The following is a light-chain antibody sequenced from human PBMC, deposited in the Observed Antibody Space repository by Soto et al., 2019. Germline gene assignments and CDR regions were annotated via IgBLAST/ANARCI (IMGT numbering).Light chain of an antibody. CDR2: LNSDGSH. CDR3: QTWGTGIWV. Sequence: QYVLTQPPSASASLGASVKLTCTLSSGHSKYAIAWHQQQPEKGPRYLMKLNSDGSHNKGDGIPDRFSGSSSGAERYLTISSLQSEDEADYYCQTWGTGIWVFGGGTKLTVL. CDR1: SGHSKYA. V-gene: IGLV4-69*01. J-gene: IGLJ3*02.